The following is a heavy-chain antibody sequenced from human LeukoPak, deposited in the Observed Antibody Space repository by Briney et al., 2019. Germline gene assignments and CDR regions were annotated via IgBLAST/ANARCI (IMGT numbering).Heavy chain of an antibody. D-gene: IGHD3-16*01. CDR1: GFTFSTYS. J-gene: IGHJ4*02. CDR3: AKGYYDYVWGSYYFDY. CDR2: ISSGSSSI. V-gene: IGHV3-21*04. Sequence: PGGSLRLSCAASGFTFSTYSMNWVRQAPGRGLEWVSSISSGSSSIYYADSVKGRFTISRDNSRDTLYLQMNSLRAEDTAVYYCAKGYYDYVWGSYYFDYWGQGTLVTVSS.